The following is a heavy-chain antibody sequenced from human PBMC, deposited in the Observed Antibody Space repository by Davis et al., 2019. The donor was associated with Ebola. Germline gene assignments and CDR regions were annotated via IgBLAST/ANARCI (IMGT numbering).Heavy chain of an antibody. D-gene: IGHD3-3*01. CDR1: GFTFSSYW. J-gene: IGHJ6*02. CDR3: ARDNGYYDFWSGYYTERYGMDV. Sequence: GESLKISCAASGFTFSSYWMSWVRQAPGKGLEWVANIKQDGSEKYYVDSVKGRFTISRDNAKNSLYLQMNSLRAEDTAVYYCARDNGYYDFWSGYYTERYGMDVWGQGITVTVSS. CDR2: IKQDGSEK. V-gene: IGHV3-7*01.